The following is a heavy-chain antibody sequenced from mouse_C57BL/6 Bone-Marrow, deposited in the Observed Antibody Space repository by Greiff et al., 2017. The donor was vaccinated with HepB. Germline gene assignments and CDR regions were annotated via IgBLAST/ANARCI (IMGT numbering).Heavy chain of an antibody. CDR3: TTLYYYGSSGFAY. CDR1: GINIKDDY. Sequence: EVQLQESGAELVRPGASVKLSCTASGINIKDDYMHWVKQRPEQGLEWIGWIDPENGDTESASKFQGKATITADTSSNTAYLQLSSLTSEDTAVYYCTTLYYYGSSGFAYWGQGTLVTVSA. V-gene: IGHV14-4*01. J-gene: IGHJ3*01. CDR2: IDPENGDT. D-gene: IGHD1-1*01.